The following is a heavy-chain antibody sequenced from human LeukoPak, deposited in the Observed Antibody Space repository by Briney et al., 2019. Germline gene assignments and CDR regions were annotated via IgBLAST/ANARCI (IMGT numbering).Heavy chain of an antibody. Sequence: PGGSLRLSCAASGFTFSSYSMNWARQAPGKGLEWVSSISTSSSYIYYADSVKGRFTISRDNAKNSLYLQMNSLRAEDTAVYYCARDSSSYKDYYAMDVWGQGTTVTVSS. D-gene: IGHD3-22*01. V-gene: IGHV3-21*01. CDR3: ARDSSSYKDYYAMDV. CDR1: GFTFSSYS. CDR2: ISTSSSYI. J-gene: IGHJ6*02.